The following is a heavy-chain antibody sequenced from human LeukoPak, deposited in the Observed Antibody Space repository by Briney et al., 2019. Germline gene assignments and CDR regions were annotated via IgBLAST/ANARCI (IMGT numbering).Heavy chain of an antibody. CDR3: ARDSADTMVRGKKAYYYGMDV. Sequence: GGSLRLSCAASGFTVSSNYMSWVRQAPGKGLEWVSVIYSGGSTYYADSVKGRFTISRDNSKNTLYLQMNSLRAEDTAVYCCARDSADTMVRGKKAYYYGMDVWGQGTTVTVSS. CDR2: IYSGGST. J-gene: IGHJ6*02. CDR1: GFTVSSNY. V-gene: IGHV3-66*01. D-gene: IGHD3-10*01.